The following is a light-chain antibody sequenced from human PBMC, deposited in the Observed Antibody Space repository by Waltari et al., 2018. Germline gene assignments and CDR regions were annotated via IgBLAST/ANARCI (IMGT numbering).Light chain of an antibody. CDR1: SSDVGGYNY. CDR2: DVS. CDR3: CSYAGSYTLVV. V-gene: IGLV2-11*01. Sequence: QSALTQPRSVSGSPGQSVTISCTGTSSDVGGYNYVSWYQQHPGKAPKLMIYDVSKRPPGVPDRFSCSKSCNTASLTISGLQAEDEADYYCCSYAGSYTLVVFGGGTKLTVL. J-gene: IGLJ2*01.